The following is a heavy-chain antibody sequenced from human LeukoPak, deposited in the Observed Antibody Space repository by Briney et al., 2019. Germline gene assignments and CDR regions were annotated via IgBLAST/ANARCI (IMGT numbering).Heavy chain of an antibody. CDR1: GGSISSYY. J-gene: IGHJ6*02. Sequence: SETLSLTCTVSGGSISSYYWSWIRQPPGKGLEWIGYIYYSGSTNYNPSLKSRVTISVDTSKNQFSLKLSSVTAADTAVYYCAREIGGQQLRIYYYYGMDVWGQGTTVTVSS. CDR2: IYYSGST. V-gene: IGHV4-59*01. CDR3: AREIGGQQLRIYYYYGMDV. D-gene: IGHD6-13*01.